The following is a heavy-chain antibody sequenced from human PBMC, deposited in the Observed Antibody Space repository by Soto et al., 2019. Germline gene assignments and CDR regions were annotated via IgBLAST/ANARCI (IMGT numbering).Heavy chain of an antibody. Sequence: QVQLVQSGAEVKKPGASVKVTCKASGYTFTSYAMHWVRQAPGQRLGWMGWINAGNGNTKYSQKFQGRVTITRDTSASTAYMELSSLRSEDTAVYYCARDLSSDFGPQYYYYGMDVWGQGTTVTVSS. CDR2: INAGNGNT. D-gene: IGHD2-2*01. CDR1: GYTFTSYA. CDR3: ARDLSSDFGPQYYYYGMDV. V-gene: IGHV1-3*01. J-gene: IGHJ6*02.